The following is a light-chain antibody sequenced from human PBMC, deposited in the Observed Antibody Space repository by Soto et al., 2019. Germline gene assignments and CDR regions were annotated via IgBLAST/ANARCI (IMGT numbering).Light chain of an antibody. CDR3: QQYYTYPLT. J-gene: IGKJ4*01. CDR2: AAS. CDR1: QGISSY. V-gene: IGKV1-8*01. Sequence: AIRMTQSPSSLSASTWDRVTITCRASQGISSYLAWYQQKPGQAPKLLIYAASTLQSGVPSRFSGSGSGTDFTLTISCLQSEDFATYYCQQYYTYPLTFGGGTKVEIK.